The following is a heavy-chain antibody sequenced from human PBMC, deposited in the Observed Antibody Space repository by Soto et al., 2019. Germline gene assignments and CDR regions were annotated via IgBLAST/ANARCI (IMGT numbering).Heavy chain of an antibody. CDR3: TTRARVTTMSNAGG. CDR2: IKSKSDGGAT. Sequence: EVQLVESGGGLIKPGESLRLSCAASGFAFINAWMSWVRQAPGKGLEWVGRIKSKSDGGATDYAAPVKDRFTISRDDSKSMLYLQMNSLKAEDTAVYYCTTRARVTTMSNAGGWGQGTPVIVSS. CDR1: GFAFINAW. D-gene: IGHD4-17*01. V-gene: IGHV3-15*01. J-gene: IGHJ4*02.